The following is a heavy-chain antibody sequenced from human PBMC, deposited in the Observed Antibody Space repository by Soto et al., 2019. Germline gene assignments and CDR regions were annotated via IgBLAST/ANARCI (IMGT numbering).Heavy chain of an antibody. V-gene: IGHV4-4*07. CDR2: LNTYGNT. J-gene: IGHJ5*02. CDR1: GDSVSSGYH. CDR3: GRESGETWDYEAS. D-gene: IGHD1-7*01. Sequence: TSETLSLTCAVSGDSVSSGYHWAWIRQPAGKGLEWIGRLNTYGNTHYNPSLKSRVTVSVDTSRNQFFLTLRSVTAADSAVYHCGRESGETWDYEASWGQGTPVTVYS.